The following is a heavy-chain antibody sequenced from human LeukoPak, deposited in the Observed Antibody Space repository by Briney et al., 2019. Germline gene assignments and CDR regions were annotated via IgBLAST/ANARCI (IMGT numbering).Heavy chain of an antibody. CDR2: IYPGDSDT. D-gene: IGHD6-13*01. CDR1: GYSFTSYW. CDR3: ARLRIAAAGTRGFDP. V-gene: IGHV5-51*01. Sequence: GESLKISCKGSGYSFTSYWIGWVRQMPGKGLEWMGIIYPGDSDTRYSPSFQGQVTISAVKSISTAYLQWSSLKASDTAMYYCARLRIAAAGTRGFDPWGQGTLVTVSS. J-gene: IGHJ5*02.